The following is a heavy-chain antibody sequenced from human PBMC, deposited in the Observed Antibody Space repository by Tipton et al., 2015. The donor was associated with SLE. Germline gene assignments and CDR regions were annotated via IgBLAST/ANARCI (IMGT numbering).Heavy chain of an antibody. V-gene: IGHV3-23*01. J-gene: IGHJ3*02. CDR3: AKYSDDSSGYDAFDI. Sequence: SLRLSCAASGFTFSNYAMSWVRQAPGKGLEWVSAISGSGGSTYYADSVKGRFTISRDNSKSTLYLQMNSLRADDMALYYCAKYSDDSSGYDAFDIWGQGTMVTVSS. CDR2: ISGSGGST. CDR1: GFTFSNYA. D-gene: IGHD3-22*01.